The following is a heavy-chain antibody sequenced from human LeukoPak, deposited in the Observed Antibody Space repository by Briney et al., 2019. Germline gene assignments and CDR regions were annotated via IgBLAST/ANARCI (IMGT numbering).Heavy chain of an antibody. D-gene: IGHD3-10*01. J-gene: IGHJ4*02. Sequence: GGSLRLSCAASGFTFSHYYMTWIRQAPGKGLEWVSYITTGDDTMYYADSVKGRFTISRDNAKNSLYLQMNSLRAEDTAVYYCARYSLVRGRDYWGQGTLVTVSS. CDR2: ITTGDDTM. CDR3: ARYSLVRGRDY. V-gene: IGHV3-11*01. CDR1: GFTFSHYY.